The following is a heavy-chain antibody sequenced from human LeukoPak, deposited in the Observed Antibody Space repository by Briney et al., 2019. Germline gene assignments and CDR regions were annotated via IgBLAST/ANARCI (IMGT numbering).Heavy chain of an antibody. D-gene: IGHD2-2*02. J-gene: IGHJ5*02. V-gene: IGHV3-7*01. CDR1: GFTFSSYW. CDR3: AKGGPGWAISDTVDP. Sequence: PGGSLRLSCAASGFTFSSYWMSWVRQALGKGLEWVANIKQDGSEKYYVDSVKGRFTISRDNAKNSLYLQVNSLRAEDTAVYYCAKGGPGWAISDTVDPWGQGTLVTVSS. CDR2: IKQDGSEK.